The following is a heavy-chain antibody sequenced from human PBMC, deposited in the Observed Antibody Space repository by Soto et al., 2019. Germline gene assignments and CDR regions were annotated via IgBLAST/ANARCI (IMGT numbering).Heavy chain of an antibody. CDR1: GGSISSSSYY. D-gene: IGHD2-15*01. CDR2: IYYSGST. V-gene: IGHV4-39*02. CDR3: AREGTVVATPANWFDP. J-gene: IGHJ5*02. Sequence: LSLTCTVSGGSISSSSYYWGWIRQPPGKGLEWIGSIYYSGSTYYNPSLKSRVTISVDTSKNQFSLKLSSVTAADTAVYYCAREGTVVATPANWFDPWGQGTLVTVSS.